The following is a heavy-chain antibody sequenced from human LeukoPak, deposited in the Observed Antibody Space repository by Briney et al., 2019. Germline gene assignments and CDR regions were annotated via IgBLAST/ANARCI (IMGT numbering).Heavy chain of an antibody. CDR1: GFTFDDYT. D-gene: IGHD3-16*01. Sequence: GGSLRLSCAASGFTFDDYTMHWVRQAPGKGLEWVSLIRWDGGSTYYADSVKGRFTISRDNSKNSLYLQMNSLRAEDTALYYCAKAGGASRYYYMDVWGEGTTVTVSS. CDR2: IRWDGGST. J-gene: IGHJ6*03. CDR3: AKAGGASRYYYMDV. V-gene: IGHV3-43*01.